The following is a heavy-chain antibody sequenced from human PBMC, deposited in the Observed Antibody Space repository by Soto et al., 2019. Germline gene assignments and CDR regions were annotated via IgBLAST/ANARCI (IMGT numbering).Heavy chain of an antibody. CDR3: ASPYSSSSEYYYYYGMDV. J-gene: IGHJ6*02. CDR2: IIPIFGTA. CDR1: GGTXSSYA. V-gene: IGHV1-69*13. Sequence: SXKVSFKASGGTXSSYAIRLVRQAPGQGLEWIGGIIPIFGTANYAQKLQGRVTITEEESTITAYMELSRIRSEYTAVYYCASPYSSSSEYYYYYGMDVWGQGTTVTVTS. D-gene: IGHD6-6*01.